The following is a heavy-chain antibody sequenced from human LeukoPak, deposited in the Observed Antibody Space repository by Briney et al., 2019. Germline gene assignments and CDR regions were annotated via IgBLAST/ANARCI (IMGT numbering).Heavy chain of an antibody. CDR3: ARVALVSGPSYGSESEAADY. D-gene: IGHD3-10*01. CDR1: GFTFITYS. J-gene: IGHJ4*02. V-gene: IGHV3-21*01. Sequence: GGSLLLSCAASGFTFITYSMNWVRQAPGKGLEWVSSISSSSSYIYYADSVRGRFTISRDNPKNSLYLQMNSLRAEDTAVYYCARVALVSGPSYGSESEAADYWGQGTLVTVSS. CDR2: ISSSSSYI.